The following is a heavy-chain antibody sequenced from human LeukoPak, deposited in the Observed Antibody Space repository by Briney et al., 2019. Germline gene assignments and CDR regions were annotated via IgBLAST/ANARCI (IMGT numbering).Heavy chain of an antibody. Sequence: ASVKVSCKASGYTFTVYYMHWVRQAPGQGLEWMGWINPNSGGTNYAQKLQGRVSMTRDTSISTAYMELSRLRSDDTAVYYCGRVRGFSGYEGFDYWGQGTLVTVSS. CDR1: GYTFTVYY. D-gene: IGHD5-12*01. J-gene: IGHJ4*02. CDR2: INPNSGGT. V-gene: IGHV1-2*02. CDR3: GRVRGFSGYEGFDY.